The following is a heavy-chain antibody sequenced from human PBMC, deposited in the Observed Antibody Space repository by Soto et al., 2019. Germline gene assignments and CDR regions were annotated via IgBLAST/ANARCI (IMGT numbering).Heavy chain of an antibody. CDR2: IYYSGST. Sequence: LEPLSLTCTVSGGSISSSSYYWGWIRQPPGKGLEWIGSIYYSGSTYYNPSLKSRVTISVDTSKNQFSLKLSSVTAADTAVYYCASQHCGPRGSSTSCYMDYYYYYMDVWGKGTTVTVSS. CDR3: ASQHCGPRGSSTSCYMDYYYYYMDV. V-gene: IGHV4-39*01. J-gene: IGHJ6*03. D-gene: IGHD2-2*02. CDR1: GGSISSSSYY.